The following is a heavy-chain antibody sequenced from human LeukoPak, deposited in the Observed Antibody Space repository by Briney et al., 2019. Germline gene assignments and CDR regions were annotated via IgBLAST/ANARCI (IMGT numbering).Heavy chain of an antibody. CDR3: ARRIGWREGFDY. CDR2: VYYSGNT. J-gene: IGHJ4*02. V-gene: IGHV4-39*01. Sequence: PSETLSLTCTVSSGSITTSGYYWAWLRQPPGKGLEWLATVYYSGNTYYNPSLKSRVTISVDTSKNEFSLRLSSATVADTAVYYCARRIGWREGFDYWGQGTLVTVPS. D-gene: IGHD1-26*01. CDR1: SGSITTSGYY.